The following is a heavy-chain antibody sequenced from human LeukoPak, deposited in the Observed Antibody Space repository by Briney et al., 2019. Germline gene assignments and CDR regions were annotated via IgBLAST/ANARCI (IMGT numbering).Heavy chain of an antibody. CDR3: TRVTYYYDNSGYFHFDS. CDR1: GFTFGDYA. D-gene: IGHD3-22*01. Sequence: PGGSLRLSCTTSGFTFGDYAMSWVRQAPGKGLEWVSFIRRKAHGGTTEYAASVKGICSSARDDSKSIAYLQMNSLKTEDTAVYFCTRVTYYYDNSGYFHFDSWGQGSLVTVSS. CDR2: IRRKAHGGTT. V-gene: IGHV3-49*04. J-gene: IGHJ4*02.